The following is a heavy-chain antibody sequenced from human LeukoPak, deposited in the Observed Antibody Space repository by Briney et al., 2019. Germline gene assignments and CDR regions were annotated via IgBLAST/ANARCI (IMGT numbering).Heavy chain of an antibody. J-gene: IGHJ4*02. Sequence: SETLSLTCTVSGGSISGYYWSWIRQSPGKGLESLGYIYYTGSTNYNPSLKSRVTMLVDTSNNQFSLRLSSVTAADTAVYYCVTRAAAGTRGPFDYWGQGTLVTVCS. CDR3: VTRAAAGTRGPFDY. V-gene: IGHV4-59*03. CDR1: GGSISGYY. D-gene: IGHD6-13*01. CDR2: IYYTGST.